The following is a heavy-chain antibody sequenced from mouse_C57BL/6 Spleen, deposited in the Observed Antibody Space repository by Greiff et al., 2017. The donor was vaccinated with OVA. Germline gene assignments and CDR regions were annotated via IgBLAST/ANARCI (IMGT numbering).Heavy chain of an antibody. J-gene: IGHJ1*03. V-gene: IGHV1-54*01. D-gene: IGHD1-1*02. CDR3: ARSVDSDYRYFDV. CDR1: GYAFTNYL. CDR2: INPGSGGT. Sequence: VQLQQSGAELVRPGTSVKVSCKASGYAFTNYLIEWVKQRPGQGLEWIGVINPGSGGTNYNEKFKGKATLTADKSSSTAYMQLSSLTSEDSAVYFCARSVDSDYRYFDVWGTGTTVTVSS.